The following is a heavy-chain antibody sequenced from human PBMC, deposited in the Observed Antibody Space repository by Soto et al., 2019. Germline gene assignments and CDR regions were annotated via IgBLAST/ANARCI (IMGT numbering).Heavy chain of an antibody. D-gene: IGHD3-10*01. CDR3: AREKRRGGGSTFDY. CDR2: IYFSGST. J-gene: IGHJ4*02. V-gene: IGHV4-59*01. CDR1: GFSIRTYY. Sequence: SATLSLTCTFSGFSIRTYYWSWIRLPPGPGLEWIGYIYFSGSTSYSPSLESRVTMSLDTSKNQVSLNLTSVTAADTAVYYCAREKRRGGGSTFDYCGKGT.